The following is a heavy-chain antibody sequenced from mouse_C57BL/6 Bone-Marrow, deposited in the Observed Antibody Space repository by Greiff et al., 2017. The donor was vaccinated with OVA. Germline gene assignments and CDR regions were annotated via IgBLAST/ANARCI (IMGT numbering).Heavy chain of an antibody. Sequence: QVQLQQSGPELVKPGASVKISCKASGYAFSSSWMNWVKQRPGKGLEWIGRIYPGDGDTNYNGKFKGKATLTADKSSSTAYMQLSSLTSEDSAVYFSLIYDGYYGFAYWGQGTLVTVSA. D-gene: IGHD2-3*01. CDR3: LIYDGYYGFAY. J-gene: IGHJ3*01. V-gene: IGHV1-82*01. CDR1: GYAFSSSW. CDR2: IYPGDGDT.